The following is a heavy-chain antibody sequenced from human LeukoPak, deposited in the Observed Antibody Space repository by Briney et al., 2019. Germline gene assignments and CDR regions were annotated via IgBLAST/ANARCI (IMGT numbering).Heavy chain of an antibody. D-gene: IGHD2-15*01. CDR2: ISAYNGNT. Sequence: ASVKVSCKASGYTFTSYGISWVRQAPGQGLEWIGWISAYNGNTNYAQKLQGRVTMTTDTSTSTAYMELRSLRSDDTAVYYCARDALGYCSGGSCYADYWGQGTLVTVSS. J-gene: IGHJ4*02. V-gene: IGHV1-18*01. CDR3: ARDALGYCSGGSCYADY. CDR1: GYTFTSYG.